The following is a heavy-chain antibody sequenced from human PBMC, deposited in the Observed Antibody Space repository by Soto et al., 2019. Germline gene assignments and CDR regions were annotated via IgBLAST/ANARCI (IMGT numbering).Heavy chain of an antibody. Sequence: GASVKVSCKASGYTFTSYDINWVRQATGQGLEWMGWMNPNSGNTGYAQKFQGRVTMTRNTSISTAYMELSSLRSEDTAVYYCARGLAPMGVDTIRGEYWGQGTLVTVSS. D-gene: IGHD5-12*01. CDR2: MNPNSGNT. CDR1: GYTFTSYD. CDR3: ARGLAPMGVDTIRGEY. J-gene: IGHJ4*02. V-gene: IGHV1-8*01.